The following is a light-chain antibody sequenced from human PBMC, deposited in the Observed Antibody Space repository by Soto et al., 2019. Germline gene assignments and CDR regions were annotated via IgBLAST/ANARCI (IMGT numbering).Light chain of an antibody. CDR3: QSCDSRLSAWV. J-gene: IGLJ3*02. V-gene: IGLV1-40*01. CDR2: GNS. CDR1: SSNIGAGYD. Sequence: QPVLTQPPSVSGAPGQRVTISCTGSSSNIGAGYDVHWYQQLPGTAPKLLIYGNSNRPSGVPDRFSGSKSGTSASLAITGLQAEDEADYSCQSCDSRLSAWVFGGGTKLTVL.